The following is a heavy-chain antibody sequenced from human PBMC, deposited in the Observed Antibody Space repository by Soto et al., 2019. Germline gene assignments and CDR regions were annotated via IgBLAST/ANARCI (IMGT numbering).Heavy chain of an antibody. Sequence: EVQLVESGGGLVQPGGSLRLSCAASGFTFSSYSMNWVRQAPGKGLEWVSYISSSSSTIYYADSVKGRFTISRDNAKNSLYQQMNSLRDEDTAVYYCARDYEATDGMDVWGQGTTVTVSS. V-gene: IGHV3-48*02. CDR2: ISSSSSTI. D-gene: IGHD3-16*01. CDR1: GFTFSSYS. J-gene: IGHJ6*02. CDR3: ARDYEATDGMDV.